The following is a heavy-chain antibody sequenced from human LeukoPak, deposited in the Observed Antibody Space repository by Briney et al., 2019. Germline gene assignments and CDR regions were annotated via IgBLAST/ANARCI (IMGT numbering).Heavy chain of an antibody. CDR3: ARPYSGFFAAFDI. J-gene: IGHJ3*02. Sequence: GRSLTLSCPASGFTFSSYAMHWVRQAPAKGLEWVAVISYDGSNKYYADSVQGRFTLSRDNSKNTLYLQMNSLRAEDTAIYYCARPYSGFFAAFDIWGQGTMVTVSS. V-gene: IGHV3-30*04. CDR2: ISYDGSNK. CDR1: GFTFSSYA. D-gene: IGHD3-10*01.